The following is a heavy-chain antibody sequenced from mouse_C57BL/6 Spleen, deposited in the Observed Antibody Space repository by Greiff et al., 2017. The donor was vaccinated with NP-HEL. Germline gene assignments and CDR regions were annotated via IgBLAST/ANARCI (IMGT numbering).Heavy chain of an antibody. J-gene: IGHJ2*01. CDR2: IDPENGDT. D-gene: IGHD3-2*02. Sequence: VQLKESGAELVRPGASVKLSCTASGFNIKDDYMHWVKQRPEQGLEWIGWIDPENGDTEYASKFQGKATITADTSSNTAYLQLSSLTSEDTAVYYCTTAQADCFDYWGQGTTLTVSS. V-gene: IGHV14-4*01. CDR3: TTAQADCFDY. CDR1: GFNIKDDY.